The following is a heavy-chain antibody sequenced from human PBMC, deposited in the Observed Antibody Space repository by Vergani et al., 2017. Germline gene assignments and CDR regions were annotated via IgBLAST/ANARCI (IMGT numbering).Heavy chain of an antibody. J-gene: IGHJ4*02. CDR1: GITFKNAW. V-gene: IGHV3-15*01. CDR2: IRSKNDGGTA. Sequence: EVQVVESGGGLIKPGGSLRLSCVVSGITFKNAWIHWVRQAPGKGLEWIGRIRSKNDGGTADYAAHLNGRFTISRDDSKDSAFLLVNNLKTEYTAVYFCYTDYHDYWGQGTLVTVS. D-gene: IGHD2-2*02. CDR3: YTDYHDY.